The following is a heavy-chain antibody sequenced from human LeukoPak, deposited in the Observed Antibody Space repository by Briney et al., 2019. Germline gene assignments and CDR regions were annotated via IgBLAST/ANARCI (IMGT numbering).Heavy chain of an antibody. CDR1: GFTFSTYW. Sequence: PGGSLRLSCAASGFTFSTYWMSWVRQPPGKGLEWIGEINHSGSTNYNPSLKSRVTISVDTSKNQFSLKLSSVTAADTAVYYCAGSITMVRGVIIQRYYFDYWGQGTLVTVSS. CDR3: AGSITMVRGVIIQRYYFDY. V-gene: IGHV4-34*08. D-gene: IGHD3-10*01. J-gene: IGHJ4*02. CDR2: INHSGST.